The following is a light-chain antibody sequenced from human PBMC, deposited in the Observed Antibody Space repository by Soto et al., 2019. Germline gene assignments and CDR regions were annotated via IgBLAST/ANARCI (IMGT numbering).Light chain of an antibody. CDR1: QSVSSN. CDR3: QQYNNWPIT. V-gene: IGKV3-15*01. CDR2: GAS. Sequence: EIVMTQSPATLSGSAGERATLSCRASQSVSSNLAWYQQKHGQAPRLLIYGASTRATGIPARFSGSGYGTEFNLTISSLQSEDFAVYYCQQYNNWPITFGQGTRLEIK. J-gene: IGKJ5*01.